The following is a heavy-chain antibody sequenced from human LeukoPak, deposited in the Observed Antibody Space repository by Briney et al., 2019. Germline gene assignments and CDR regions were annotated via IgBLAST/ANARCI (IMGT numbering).Heavy chain of an antibody. Sequence: PSETLSLTCTVSGGSISSGGYYWSWIRQPPGKGLEWIGEINHSGSTNYNPSLKSRVTISVDTSKNQFSLKLSSVTAADTAVYYCARGLAGYCSSTSCYIGSVSARYYYYGMDVWGQGTTVTVSS. CDR2: INHSGST. J-gene: IGHJ6*02. CDR3: ARGLAGYCSSTSCYIGSVSARYYYYGMDV. CDR1: GGSISSGGYY. V-gene: IGHV4-39*07. D-gene: IGHD2-2*02.